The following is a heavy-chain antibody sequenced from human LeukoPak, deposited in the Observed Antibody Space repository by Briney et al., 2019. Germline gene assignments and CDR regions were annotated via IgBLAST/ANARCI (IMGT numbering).Heavy chain of an antibody. CDR3: AKDLYCSSTSCYMDV. CDR2: ITGSGGST. D-gene: IGHD2-2*01. J-gene: IGHJ6*03. Sequence: GGSLRLSCAASGFTFSSYAMSWVRQAPGKGLEWVSGITGSGGSTYYADSVKGRFTSSRDNSKNTPYLQMNSLRAEDTAVYYCAKDLYCSSTSCYMDVWGKGTTVTVSS. V-gene: IGHV3-23*01. CDR1: GFTFSSYA.